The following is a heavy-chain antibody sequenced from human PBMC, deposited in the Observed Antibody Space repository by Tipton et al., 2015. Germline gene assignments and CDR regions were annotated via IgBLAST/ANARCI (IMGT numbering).Heavy chain of an antibody. V-gene: IGHV4-59*05. D-gene: IGHD2-21*01. J-gene: IGHJ6*02. CDR1: SDSISKYY. CDR2: IYDSGST. CDR3: ARQGTVVVIGMSHYYYYGMDV. Sequence: TLSLTCSVSSDSISKYYWSWIRQPPGKGLDWIGSIYDSGSTYYNPSLKSRVTISVDTSENQFSLKLSSVTAADTAVYYCARQGTVVVIGMSHYYYYGMDVWGQGTTVTVSS.